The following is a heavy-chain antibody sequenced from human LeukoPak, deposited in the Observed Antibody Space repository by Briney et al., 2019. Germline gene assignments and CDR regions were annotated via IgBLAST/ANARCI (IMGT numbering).Heavy chain of an antibody. V-gene: IGHV3-30*03. CDR3: ARDERAFDI. CDR2: ISYDGSNK. Sequence: HPGRSLRLSCAASGFTFSSYGMHWVRQAPGKGLEWVAVISYDGSNKYYADSVKGRFTISRDNAKNSLYLQMNSLRAEDTAVYYCARDERAFDIWGQGQWSPSLQ. J-gene: IGHJ3*02. CDR1: GFTFSSYG.